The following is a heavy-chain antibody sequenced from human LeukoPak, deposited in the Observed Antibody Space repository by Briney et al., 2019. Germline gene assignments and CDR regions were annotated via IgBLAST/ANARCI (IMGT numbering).Heavy chain of an antibody. V-gene: IGHV3-53*01. CDR2: IYSVGST. J-gene: IGHJ4*02. Sequence: GGSLRLSCAASGFTVSGNYMNWVRQAPGKGLEWVSVIYSVGSTYYADSARGRFTVSRDNSKNTLYLQLNSLRAEDTAVYYCARGEDYGDYFDYWGQGTLVTVSS. D-gene: IGHD4-17*01. CDR3: ARGEDYGDYFDY. CDR1: GFTVSGNY.